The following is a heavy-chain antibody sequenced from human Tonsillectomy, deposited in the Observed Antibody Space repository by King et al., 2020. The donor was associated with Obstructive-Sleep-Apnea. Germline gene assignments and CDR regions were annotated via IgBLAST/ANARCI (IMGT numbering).Heavy chain of an antibody. CDR3: TSGTNVIFDY. D-gene: IGHD1-26*01. V-gene: IGHV3-73*01. CDR1: GFTFSGSA. J-gene: IGHJ4*02. CDR2: IRSKANSYAT. Sequence: VQLVESGGGLVQPGGSLKLSCAASGFTFSGSAVHWVRQASGKGLEWVCRIRSKANSYATAYAASVKGRFTISRDDSKNTAYLQMNSLKTEETAGYYCTSGTNVIFDYWGQGTLVTVSS.